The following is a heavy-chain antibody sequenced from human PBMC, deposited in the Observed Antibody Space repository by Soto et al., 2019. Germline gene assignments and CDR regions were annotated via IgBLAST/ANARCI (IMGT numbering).Heavy chain of an antibody. D-gene: IGHD2-15*01. CDR1: GGSVRAPDW. Sequence: SETLSLTCTLSGGSVRAPDWWNWVRQSPDKGLEWIAEVHISGHSNYNPSLRSRVSVSIDSSKNQFYLNLNSVTAADTAIFYCARVRQGCSANNCYFDPWGQGTQVTVSS. CDR2: VHISGHS. CDR3: ARVRQGCSANNCYFDP. J-gene: IGHJ2*01. V-gene: IGHV4-4*02.